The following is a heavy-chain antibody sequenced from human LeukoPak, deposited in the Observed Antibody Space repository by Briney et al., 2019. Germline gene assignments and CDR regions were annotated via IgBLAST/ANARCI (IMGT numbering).Heavy chain of an antibody. D-gene: IGHD2-8*02. Sequence: SETLSLTCAVYGGSFSGYYWSWIRQPPGKGLEWIGEINHSGSTNYNPSLESRVTISVDTSKNQFSLKLSSVTAADTAVYYCARVPLVYYYGMDVWGQGTTVTVSS. V-gene: IGHV4-34*01. CDR2: INHSGST. CDR3: ARVPLVYYYGMDV. J-gene: IGHJ6*02. CDR1: GGSFSGYY.